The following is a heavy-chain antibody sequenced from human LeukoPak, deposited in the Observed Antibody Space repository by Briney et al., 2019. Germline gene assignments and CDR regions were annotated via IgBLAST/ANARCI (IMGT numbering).Heavy chain of an antibody. CDR2: LSWNSGSI. J-gene: IGHJ4*02. Sequence: SLRLSCAASGFTFDDYAMHWVRQAPGKGLEWVSGLSWNSGSIGYADSVKGRFTISRDNAKNSLYLQMNSLRAEDTALYYCAKDLAPKRIAVAGDYWGQGTLVTVSS. D-gene: IGHD6-19*01. CDR3: AKDLAPKRIAVAGDY. CDR1: GFTFDDYA. V-gene: IGHV3-9*01.